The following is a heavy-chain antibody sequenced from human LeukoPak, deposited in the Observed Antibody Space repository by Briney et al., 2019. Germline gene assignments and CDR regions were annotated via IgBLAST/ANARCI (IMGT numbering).Heavy chain of an antibody. V-gene: IGHV3-48*03. CDR3: TRDGSGWSTY. J-gene: IGHJ4*02. CDR1: GFTFSSYE. Sequence: TGGSLRLSCAASGFTFSSYEMNWVRQAPGKGLEWVSYISSSGSTIYYADSVKGRFTISRDNAKNSLYLQMNGLGVEDTAVYYCTRDGSGWSTYWGQGTLVTVSS. D-gene: IGHD6-19*01. CDR2: ISSSGSTI.